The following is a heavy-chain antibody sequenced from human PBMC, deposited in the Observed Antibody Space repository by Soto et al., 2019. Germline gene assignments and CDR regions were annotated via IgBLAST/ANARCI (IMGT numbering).Heavy chain of an antibody. CDR2: IYYSGSN. J-gene: IGHJ5*02. CDR3: ASGICLDRALCGVHP. Sequence: PSETLSLTCTVSGGSISSGYNYWTWMRQTPGKGLEWIGHIYYSGSNYYNPSLKSRILISLDTSKNQYPLNLTSMTAEAAAEYYCASGICLDRALCGVHPWGQGTLVTVSS. D-gene: IGHD1-1*01. V-gene: IGHV4-30-4*01. CDR1: GGSISSGYNY.